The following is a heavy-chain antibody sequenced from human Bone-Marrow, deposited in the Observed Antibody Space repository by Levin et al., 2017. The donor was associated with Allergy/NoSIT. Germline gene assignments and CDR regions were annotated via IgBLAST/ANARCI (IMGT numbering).Heavy chain of an antibody. V-gene: IGHV4-59*01. CDR2: IYYSGST. J-gene: IGHJ5*02. CDR1: GGSISSYY. D-gene: IGHD5-12*01. Sequence: PGGSLRLSCTVSGGSISSYYWIWIRQPPGKGLEWIGHIYYSGSTNYNPSLKSRITISVDTSKNQFSLRLSSVTAADTAVYYCARGYTGAYGWFDPWGQGTLVTVSS. CDR3: ARGYTGAYGWFDP.